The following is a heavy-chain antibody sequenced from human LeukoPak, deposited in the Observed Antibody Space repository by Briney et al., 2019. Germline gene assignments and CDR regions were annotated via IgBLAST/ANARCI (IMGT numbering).Heavy chain of an antibody. V-gene: IGHV4-59*08. Sequence: SETLSLTCTVSGGSISSYYWSWIRQPPVKGLEWIGYIHYSGSTNYNPSLKSRLTISVNTSKNQFSLKLSSVTAADTAVYYCTRLYSSGYYYVQWFDPWGQGTLVTVSS. J-gene: IGHJ5*02. CDR3: TRLYSSGYYYVQWFDP. CDR2: IHYSGST. CDR1: GGSISSYY. D-gene: IGHD3-22*01.